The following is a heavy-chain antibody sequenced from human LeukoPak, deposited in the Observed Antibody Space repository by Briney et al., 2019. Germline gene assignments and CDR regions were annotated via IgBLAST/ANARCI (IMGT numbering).Heavy chain of an antibody. CDR2: ISGSGDST. V-gene: IGHV3-23*01. D-gene: IGHD1-14*01. CDR3: TRGGYYMDV. J-gene: IGHJ6*03. CDR1: GFSFSSYA. Sequence: QSGGSLRLSCAASGFSFSSYAMSWVRQAPGKGLEWVSAISGSGDSTYYADSVKGRFTISRDNSKNTLFLQMNSLRAEDTAVYYSTRGGYYMDVWGKGTTVTISS.